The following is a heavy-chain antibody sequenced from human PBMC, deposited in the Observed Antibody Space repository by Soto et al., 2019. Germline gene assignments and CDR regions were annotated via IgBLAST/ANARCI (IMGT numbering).Heavy chain of an antibody. Sequence: EVQLVESGGGLVQPGRSLRLSCAASGFSFDDYAMHWVRQAPGKGLEWVSGISWNSGSTYYADSVKGRFTISRDTSKNTLYLQMNSLRVEDTAVYYCAKVPTGEMATVFQAFDIWGQGTMVTVSS. CDR3: AKVPTGEMATVFQAFDI. J-gene: IGHJ3*02. V-gene: IGHV3-9*01. CDR1: GFSFDDYA. D-gene: IGHD4-4*01. CDR2: ISWNSGST.